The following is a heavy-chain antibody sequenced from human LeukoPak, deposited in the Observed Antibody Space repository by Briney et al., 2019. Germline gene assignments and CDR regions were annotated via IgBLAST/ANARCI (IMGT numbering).Heavy chain of an antibody. V-gene: IGHV4-61*02. CDR2: IYTSGST. J-gene: IGHJ3*02. Sequence: PSQTLSLTCTVSGGSISSGGYYWSWIRQPAGKGLEWIGRIYTSGSTNYNPSLKSRVTMSVDTSKNQFSLKLSSVTAADTAVYYCARFRSSTESFDIWGQGTMVTVSS. CDR3: ARFRSSTESFDI. CDR1: GGSISSGGYY. D-gene: IGHD2-2*01.